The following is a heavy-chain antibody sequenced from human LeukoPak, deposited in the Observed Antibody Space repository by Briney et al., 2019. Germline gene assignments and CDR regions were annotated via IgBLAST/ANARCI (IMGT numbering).Heavy chain of an antibody. D-gene: IGHD3-3*01. CDR3: VKGGQRYHYWSFDY. CDR1: GFSFSIYA. J-gene: IGHJ4*02. Sequence: PGGSLRLSCEASGFSFSIYAMSWVRQAPGKGLEWVSSISGNGGSTYYANSVKGRFTIARDNSKNTLYMEMNSLTEENTALYYCVKGGQRYHYWSFDYWGRGTLVTVSS. V-gene: IGHV3-23*01. CDR2: ISGNGGST.